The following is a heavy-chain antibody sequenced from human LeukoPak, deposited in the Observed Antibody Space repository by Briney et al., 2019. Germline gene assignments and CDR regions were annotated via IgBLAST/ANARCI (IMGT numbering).Heavy chain of an antibody. CDR2: ISDGGSDT. V-gene: IGHV3-23*01. CDR1: GFTFSTYA. D-gene: IGHD4-17*01. CDR3: AKALYGDYGRFDY. J-gene: IGHJ4*02. Sequence: GGSLRLSCAASGFTFSTYAMSWVRQAPGKGLDWVSTISDGGSDTHYADSVKGRFTISRDDSKNTLYLQMNSLRAEDTAVYYCAKALYGDYGRFDYWGQGALVTVSS.